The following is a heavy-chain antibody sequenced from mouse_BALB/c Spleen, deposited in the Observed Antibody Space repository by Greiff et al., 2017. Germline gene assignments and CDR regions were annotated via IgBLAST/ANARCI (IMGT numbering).Heavy chain of an antibody. D-gene: IGHD1-1*01. CDR1: GFSLTSYG. J-gene: IGHJ4*01. CDR2: IWAGGST. Sequence: VQRVESGPGLVAPSQSLSITCTVSGFSLTSYGVHWVRQPPGKGLEWLGVIWAGGSTNYNSALMSRLSISKDNSKSQVFLKMNSLQTDDTAMYYCARERDYYGSSYAMDYWGQGTSVTVSS. CDR3: ARERDYYGSSYAMDY. V-gene: IGHV2-9*02.